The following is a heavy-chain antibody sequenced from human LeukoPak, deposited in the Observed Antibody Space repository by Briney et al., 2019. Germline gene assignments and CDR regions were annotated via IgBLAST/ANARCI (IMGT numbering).Heavy chain of an antibody. CDR3: ARMGYYDFWSGYSKYPFDY. V-gene: IGHV4-34*01. D-gene: IGHD3-3*01. CDR1: GGSFSGYY. CDR2: INHSGST. J-gene: IGHJ4*02. Sequence: SETLSLTCAVYGGSFSGYYWSWIRQPPGKGLEWIGGINHSGSTNYNPSLKSRVTISVDTSKTQFSLKLSSVTAADTAVYYCARMGYYDFWSGYSKYPFDYWGQGTLVTVSS.